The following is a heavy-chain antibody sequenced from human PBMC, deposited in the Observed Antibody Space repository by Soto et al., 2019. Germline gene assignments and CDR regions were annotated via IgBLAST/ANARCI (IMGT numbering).Heavy chain of an antibody. CDR2: IYSSGIT. V-gene: IGHV4-59*11. CDR3: AREEGGWFDP. CDR1: GGSISSHY. J-gene: IGHJ5*02. Sequence: SETLSLTCTVSGGSISSHYWSWIRQPPGEGLEWIGYIYSSGITNYNPSLKSRVTISVDTSKNQFSLRLSSVTAADTAVYYCAREEGGWFDPWGQGTLVTVSS. D-gene: IGHD2-15*01.